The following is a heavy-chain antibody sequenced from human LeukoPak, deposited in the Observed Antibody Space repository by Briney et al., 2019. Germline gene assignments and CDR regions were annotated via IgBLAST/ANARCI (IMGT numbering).Heavy chain of an antibody. V-gene: IGHV4-34*01. Sequence: SETLSLTCTVYNGSFSGYYWSWIRQPPGKGLEWIGESNQSGSTSYNPSLKSRVTISVDTSKDQFSLRLTSVTAADTAVYYCATSGGRYVGLYDYWGQGTLVTVSS. CDR1: NGSFSGYY. D-gene: IGHD3-16*01. J-gene: IGHJ4*02. CDR2: SNQSGST. CDR3: ATSGGRYVGLYDY.